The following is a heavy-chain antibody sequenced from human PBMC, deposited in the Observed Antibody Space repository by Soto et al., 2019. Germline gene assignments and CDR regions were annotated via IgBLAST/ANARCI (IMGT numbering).Heavy chain of an antibody. CDR1: GFTFSRYS. Sequence: EVQLVESGGGLVKPGGSLRLSCAASGFTFSRYSMNWVRQAPGKGLEWVSSISSSSSYIYYADSVKGRFTISRDNAKNSLYLQMNSLRAEDTAVYYCATEKHYFDTGGYYYWGQGTLVTVSS. D-gene: IGHD3-22*01. CDR2: ISSSSSYI. V-gene: IGHV3-21*01. J-gene: IGHJ4*02. CDR3: ATEKHYFDTGGYYY.